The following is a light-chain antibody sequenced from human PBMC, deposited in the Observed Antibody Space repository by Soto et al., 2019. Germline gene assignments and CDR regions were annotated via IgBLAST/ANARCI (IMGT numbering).Light chain of an antibody. CDR1: QSVSSN. Sequence: ETVMTQSPVTLSVFPGQRVTLSCGASQSVSSNLAWYQQKPGQAPRLLIFGASTRATGIPDRFSGSGSGTEFTLTISRLQSEDLAVYHCQQYNQWPLTFGQGTKVDI. J-gene: IGKJ1*01. CDR3: QQYNQWPLT. V-gene: IGKV3-15*01. CDR2: GAS.